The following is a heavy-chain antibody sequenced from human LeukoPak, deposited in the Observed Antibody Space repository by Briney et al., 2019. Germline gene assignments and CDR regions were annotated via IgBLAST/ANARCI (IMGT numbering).Heavy chain of an antibody. D-gene: IGHD2-21*01. CDR1: GYSFATYG. V-gene: IGHV5-51*01. J-gene: IGHJ4*02. CDR2: IYPGDSDT. Sequence: GESLKISCKGSGYSFATYGIGWVRQMPGKGLEWMGIIYPGDSDTRYSPSFQGQVTISADKSISTAFPQWSSLKASDTAMYYCARRGYCGGDCYSDYWGQGTLVTVSS. CDR3: ARRGYCGGDCYSDY.